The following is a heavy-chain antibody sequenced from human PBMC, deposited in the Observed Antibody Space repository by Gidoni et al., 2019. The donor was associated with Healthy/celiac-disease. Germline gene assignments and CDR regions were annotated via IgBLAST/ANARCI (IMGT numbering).Heavy chain of an antibody. J-gene: IGHJ5*02. CDR2: IYYSGST. CDR3: ARLNKDIVVVPAATISDNWFDP. D-gene: IGHD2-2*01. V-gene: IGHV4-39*01. Sequence: QLQLQESGPGLVKPSETLSLTCTVSGGSISSSSYYWGWIRQPPGKGLEWIGSIYYSGSTYYNPSLKSRVTISVDTSKNQFSLKLSSVTAADTAVYYCARLNKDIVVVPAATISDNWFDPWGQGTLVTVSS. CDR1: GGSISSSSYY.